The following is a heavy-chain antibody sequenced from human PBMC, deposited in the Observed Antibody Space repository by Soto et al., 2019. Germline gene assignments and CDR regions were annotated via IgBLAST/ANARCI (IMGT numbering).Heavy chain of an antibody. V-gene: IGHV4-59*07. Sequence: QVQLQESAPGLVKPSDTLSLTCTVSGGSISSYYWSWIRQPPGKGLEWIGYIYYSGSTNYYPSRKSRVTISVDSSKNQFSLRLSSVTSADTAVYYCARSWGYYFDYWGQGNLVTVSS. D-gene: IGHD3-16*01. J-gene: IGHJ4*02. CDR3: ARSWGYYFDY. CDR2: IYYSGST. CDR1: GGSISSYY.